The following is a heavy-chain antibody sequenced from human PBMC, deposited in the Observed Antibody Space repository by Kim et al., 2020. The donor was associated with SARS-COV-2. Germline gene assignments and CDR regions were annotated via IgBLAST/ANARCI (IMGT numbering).Heavy chain of an antibody. D-gene: IGHD4-17*01. J-gene: IGHJ3*02. CDR3: AREIGSAPTVVTQAHDAFDI. Sequence: GGSLRLSCAASGFTFSSYSMNWVRQAPGKGLEWVSYISSSSSTIYYADSVKGRFTISRDNAKNSLYLQMNSLRDEDTAVYYCAREIGSAPTVVTQAHDAFDIWGQGTMVTVSS. CDR1: GFTFSSYS. V-gene: IGHV3-48*02. CDR2: ISSSSSTI.